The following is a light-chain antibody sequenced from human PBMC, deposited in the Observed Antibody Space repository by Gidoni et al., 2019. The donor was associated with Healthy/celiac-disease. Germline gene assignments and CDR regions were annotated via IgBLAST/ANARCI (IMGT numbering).Light chain of an antibody. Sequence: QSVLTQPPSVSGAPGQRVTISCTGSSSNIGAGYDVHWYQPLPGTAPKLLIYGNSNRPSGVPDRFSGSKSGTSVSLAITGLQAEDEADYYCQSYDSSLSGWVFGGGTKLTVL. CDR2: GNS. J-gene: IGLJ3*02. V-gene: IGLV1-40*01. CDR1: SSNIGAGYD. CDR3: QSYDSSLSGWV.